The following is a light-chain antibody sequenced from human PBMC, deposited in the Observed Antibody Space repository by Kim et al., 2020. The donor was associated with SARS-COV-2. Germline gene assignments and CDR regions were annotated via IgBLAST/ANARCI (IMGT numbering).Light chain of an antibody. CDR2: LAS. V-gene: IGKV1-5*03. J-gene: IGKJ2*01. Sequence: SASLGGRVTITCRASQTISTWLAWYQQKPGKAPKLLLYLASTLESGVPSRFSGSGSGTEFTLTIDSLQPDDFATYYCQHYIRFPYTFGQGTKLEI. CDR1: QTISTW. CDR3: QHYIRFPYT.